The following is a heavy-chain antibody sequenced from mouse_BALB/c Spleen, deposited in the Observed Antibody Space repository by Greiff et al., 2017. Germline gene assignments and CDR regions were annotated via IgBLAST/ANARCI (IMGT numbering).Heavy chain of an antibody. J-gene: IGHJ2*01. D-gene: IGHD1-1*01. CDR3: NAGYYGSSPYYFDD. Sequence: VQLQQSGAELVRSGASVKLSCTASGFNIKDYYMHWVKQRPEQGLEWIGWIDPENGDTEYAPKFQGKATMTADTSSNTAYLQLSSLTSEDTAVYYCNAGYYGSSPYYFDDWGQGTTLTVSS. CDR2: IDPENGDT. CDR1: GFNIKDYY. V-gene: IGHV14-4*02.